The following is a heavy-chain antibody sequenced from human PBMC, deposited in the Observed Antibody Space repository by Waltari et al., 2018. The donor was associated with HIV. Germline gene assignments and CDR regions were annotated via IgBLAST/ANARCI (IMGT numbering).Heavy chain of an antibody. CDR2: INASGGT. J-gene: IGHJ4*02. Sequence: QVQLQESGPGLVKPSETLSLPCIVSGGSIHNYYWNWIRQPAGKGLEWLGRINASGGTNYNPSLKSRVTMSVDTSKNQFSLKLTSVTAADTAVYFCARETSGPTWRLFDSWGQGTLVTVSS. CDR1: GGSIHNYY. CDR3: ARETSGPTWRLFDS. V-gene: IGHV4-4*07. D-gene: IGHD1-26*01.